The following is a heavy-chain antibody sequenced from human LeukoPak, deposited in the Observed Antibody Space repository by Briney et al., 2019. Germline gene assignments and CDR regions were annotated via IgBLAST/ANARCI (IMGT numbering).Heavy chain of an antibody. CDR3: ARVPGIVGATKGAFDI. CDR1: GFTFSSYW. CDR2: IKQDGSEK. V-gene: IGHV3-7*01. Sequence: PGGSLRLSCAASGFTFSSYWMNWVRRAPGKGLEWVANIKQDGSEKYYVDSVKGRFTISRDNAKNSLYLQMNSLRAEDTAVYYCARVPGIVGATKGAFDIWGQGTMVTVSS. D-gene: IGHD1-26*01. J-gene: IGHJ3*02.